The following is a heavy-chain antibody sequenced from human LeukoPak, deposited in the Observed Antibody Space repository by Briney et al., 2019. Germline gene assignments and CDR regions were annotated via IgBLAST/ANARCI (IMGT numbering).Heavy chain of an antibody. D-gene: IGHD5-18*01. CDR1: GFTFSSYA. V-gene: IGHV3-23*01. J-gene: IGHJ4*02. CDR2: ISGSGGST. Sequence: GGSLRLSCAASGFTFSSYAMSWVRQAPGKGLEWVSAISGSGGSTYYADSEKGRFTISRDNSKNTLYLQMNSLRAEDTAVYYCAKGDGYSYGPFAGYWGQGTLVTVSS. CDR3: AKGDGYSYGPFAGY.